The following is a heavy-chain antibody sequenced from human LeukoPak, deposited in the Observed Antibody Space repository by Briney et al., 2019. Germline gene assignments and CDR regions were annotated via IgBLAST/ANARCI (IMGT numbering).Heavy chain of an antibody. CDR2: ISGSGGST. V-gene: IGHV3-23*01. Sequence: GGSLRLSCAASGFTFSSYAMSWVRQAPGKGLEWVSAISGSGGSTYYADSAKGRFTISRDNSKNTLYLQMNSLRAEDTAVYYCAKTTVGATAYDAFDIWGQGTMVTVSS. CDR1: GFTFSSYA. D-gene: IGHD1-26*01. CDR3: AKTTVGATAYDAFDI. J-gene: IGHJ3*02.